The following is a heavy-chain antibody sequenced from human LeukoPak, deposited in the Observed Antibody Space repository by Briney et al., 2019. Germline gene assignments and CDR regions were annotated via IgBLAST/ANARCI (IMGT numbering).Heavy chain of an antibody. J-gene: IGHJ4*02. CDR1: GFTFDEYT. CDR2: IKQDGSEK. Sequence: GGSLRLSCAASGFTFDEYTMHWVRQAPGKGLEWVANIKQDGSEKYYVDSVKGRFTISRDNAKNSLYLQMNSLRAEDTAVYYCARDPRYGDHFDYWGQGTLVTVSS. V-gene: IGHV3-7*01. CDR3: ARDPRYGDHFDY. D-gene: IGHD4-17*01.